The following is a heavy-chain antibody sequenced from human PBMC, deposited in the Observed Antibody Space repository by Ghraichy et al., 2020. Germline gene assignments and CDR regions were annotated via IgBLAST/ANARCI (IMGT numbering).Heavy chain of an antibody. V-gene: IGHV4-39*01. CDR1: GGSISSSSYY. J-gene: IGHJ5*02. Sequence: SETLSLTCTVSGGSISSSSYYWGWIRQPPGKGLEWIGSIYYSGSTYYNPSLKSRVTISVDTSKNQFSLKLSSVTAADTAVYYCARHLLSLGRANWFDPWGQGTLVTVSS. CDR3: ARHLLSLGRANWFDP. CDR2: IYYSGST.